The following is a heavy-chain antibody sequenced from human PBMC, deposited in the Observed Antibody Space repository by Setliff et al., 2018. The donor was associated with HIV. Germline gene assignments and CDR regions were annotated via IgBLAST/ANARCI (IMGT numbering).Heavy chain of an antibody. J-gene: IGHJ6*03. CDR1: GFTFNSYA. CDR3: AKDSSSGYYYYYLDV. CDR2: IWYDGSKK. V-gene: IGHV3-33*03. Sequence: SLRLSCAASGFTFNSYAMHWVRQAPGKGLEWVAVIWYDGSKKYYGDSVKGRFTISRDKSKNTLYLQMDSLRAEDTAAYYCAKDSSSGYYYYYLDVWGKGTTVTSP. D-gene: IGHD6-6*01.